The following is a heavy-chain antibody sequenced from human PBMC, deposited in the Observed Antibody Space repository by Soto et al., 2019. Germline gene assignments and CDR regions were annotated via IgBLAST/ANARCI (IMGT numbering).Heavy chain of an antibody. V-gene: IGHV3-33*01. CDR2: IWFDGVKE. CDR3: TRATFDV. Sequence: GGSLRLSCAVSGFSFSTYAMHWVRQAPGKGLEWLAIIWFDGVKEYYAESVRGRFTISIDNSKNTVFLQMDTVGAEDSALYYCTRATFDVWGQGTTVTGSS. CDR1: GFSFSTYA. J-gene: IGHJ6*02.